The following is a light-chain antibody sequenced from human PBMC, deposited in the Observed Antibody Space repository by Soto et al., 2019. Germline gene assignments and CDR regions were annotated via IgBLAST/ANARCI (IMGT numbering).Light chain of an antibody. Sequence: ELVLTQSPGTLSLSPGERATLSCRASQSVRSSYLAWYQQKPVQAPRLLIYGASSRATGIPDRFSGSGSGTDFTLTISRLEPEDFALYYCQQYGSSPWTFGQGTKVDSK. V-gene: IGKV3-20*01. CDR3: QQYGSSPWT. J-gene: IGKJ1*01. CDR1: QSVRSSY. CDR2: GAS.